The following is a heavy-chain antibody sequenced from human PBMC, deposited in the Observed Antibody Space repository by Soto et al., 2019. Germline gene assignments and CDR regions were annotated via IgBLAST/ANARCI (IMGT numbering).Heavy chain of an antibody. D-gene: IGHD6-6*01. CDR3: ARHSARNCCDP. CDR1: ADSIRSHSYH. V-gene: IGHV4-39*01. J-gene: IGHJ5*01. Sequence: SETLSLPCTLTADSIRSHSYHCSWLRQPAGNGLEWSGSIYYSGKTYYNPSLKSRATSSVDTSHHQFSLRLSSVTGAQTTVISCARHSARNCCDPWGQETLVTVSS. CDR2: IYYSGKT.